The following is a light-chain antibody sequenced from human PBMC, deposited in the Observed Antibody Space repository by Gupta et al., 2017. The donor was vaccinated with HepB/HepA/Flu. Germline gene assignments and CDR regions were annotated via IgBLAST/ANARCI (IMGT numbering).Light chain of an antibody. J-gene: IGKJ2*01. Sequence: EIVLTQSPGTLSLSPGERATLSCRASQSVSGNYLAWYQQKSGQAPGLLIYGASTRATGVSDRFSGSGSVTDFTLTITRLEPEDFAVYYCQQSGPSPPYTFGQGTKLEIK. CDR3: QQSGPSPPYT. V-gene: IGKV3-20*01. CDR1: QSVSGNY. CDR2: GAS.